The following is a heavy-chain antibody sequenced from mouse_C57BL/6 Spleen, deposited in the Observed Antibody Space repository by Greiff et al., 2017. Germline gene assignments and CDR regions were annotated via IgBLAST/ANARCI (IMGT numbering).Heavy chain of an antibody. Sequence: VQLQQPGAELVKPGASVKLSCRASGYTFTSSWLHWLKRRPGGGLGGMGRIDPNSGGTKYNEKFKSKATLTVDKPSSTAYMQLSSLTSEDSAVYYCASDYDYGFAYWGQGTLVTVSA. D-gene: IGHD2-4*01. J-gene: IGHJ3*01. V-gene: IGHV1-72*01. CDR3: ASDYDYGFAY. CDR1: GYTFTSSW. CDR2: IDPNSGGT.